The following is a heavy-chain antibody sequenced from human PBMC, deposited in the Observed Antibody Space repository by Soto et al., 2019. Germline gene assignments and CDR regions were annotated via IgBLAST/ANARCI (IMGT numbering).Heavy chain of an antibody. J-gene: IGHJ4*02. V-gene: IGHV4-61*01. CDR1: GGSVSSGSYY. Sequence: SETLSLTCTVSGGSVSSGSYYWSWIRQPPGKGLEWIGYIYYSGSTNYNPSLKSRVTISVDTSKNQFSLKLSSVTAADTAVYYCAKDGLGFEGSFDYWGQGTLVTVSS. D-gene: IGHD3-10*01. CDR3: AKDGLGFEGSFDY. CDR2: IYYSGST.